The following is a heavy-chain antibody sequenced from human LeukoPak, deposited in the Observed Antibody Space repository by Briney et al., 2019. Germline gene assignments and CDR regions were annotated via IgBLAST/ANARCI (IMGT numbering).Heavy chain of an antibody. CDR2: MNPNSGNT. V-gene: IGHV1-8*01. CDR1: GYTFTSYD. J-gene: IGHJ6*03. D-gene: IGHD3-10*01. Sequence: GASVKVSCKASGYTFTSYDINWVRQATGQGLEWMGWMNPNSGNTGYAQKFQGRVTMTRSTSISTAYMELSSLRSEDTAVYYCARGRITMVQGVIYYYYMDVWGKGTTVTVSS. CDR3: ARGRITMVQGVIYYYYMDV.